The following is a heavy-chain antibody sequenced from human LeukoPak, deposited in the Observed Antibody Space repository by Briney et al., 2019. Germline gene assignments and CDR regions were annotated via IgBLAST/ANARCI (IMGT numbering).Heavy chain of an antibody. V-gene: IGHV3-23*01. CDR3: AKATIAATVVTPLDY. J-gene: IGHJ4*02. Sequence: GGSLRLSCAPSGFTFSIYAMSWVRQAPGKGLEWVSAITGSGGSTYYADSVKDRFTISRDNSKNTLYLQVNSLRAEDTAVYYCAKATIAATVVTPLDYWGQGTQVTVSS. CDR1: GFTFSIYA. CDR2: ITGSGGST. D-gene: IGHD4-23*01.